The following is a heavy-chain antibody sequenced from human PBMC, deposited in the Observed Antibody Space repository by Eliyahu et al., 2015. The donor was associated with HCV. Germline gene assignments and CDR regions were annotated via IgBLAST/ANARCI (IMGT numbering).Heavy chain of an antibody. CDR1: GFTFSSYG. Sequence: QVQLVESGGGVVQPGRSLRLSCAASGFTFSSYGIHWVRQAPGKGLEWVAVIWYGGSNKYYADSVKGRFTISRDNSKNTLYLQMNSLRAEDTAVYYCARDLGISLVVPAAFGMDVWGQGTTVTVSS. CDR2: IWYGGSNK. J-gene: IGHJ6*02. V-gene: IGHV3-33*01. D-gene: IGHD2-2*01. CDR3: ARDLGISLVVPAAFGMDV.